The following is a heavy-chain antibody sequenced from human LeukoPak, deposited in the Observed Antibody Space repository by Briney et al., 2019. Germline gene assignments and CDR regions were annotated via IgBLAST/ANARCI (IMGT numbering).Heavy chain of an antibody. D-gene: IGHD5-18*01. CDR2: IDPSDSYT. J-gene: IGHJ4*02. Sequence: PGESLKISCKGSGYSFTSYWISWVRQMPGKGLGWMGRIDPSDSYTNYSPSFQGHVTISADKSISTAYLQWSSLKASDTAMYYCARGGIQLWSYYFDYWGQGTLVTVSS. CDR1: GYSFTSYW. CDR3: ARGGIQLWSYYFDY. V-gene: IGHV5-10-1*01.